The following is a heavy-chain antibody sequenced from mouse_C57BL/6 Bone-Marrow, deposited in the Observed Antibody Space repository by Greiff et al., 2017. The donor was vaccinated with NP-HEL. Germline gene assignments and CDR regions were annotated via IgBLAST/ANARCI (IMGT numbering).Heavy chain of an antibody. D-gene: IGHD1-1*02. J-gene: IGHJ2*01. CDR1: GFTFSSYA. CDR3: TRGGPGGDY. Sequence: EVNVVESGEGLVKPGGSLKLSCAASGFTFSSYAMSWVRQTPEKRLEWVAYISSGGDYTYYADTVKGRFTISRDNARNTLYLQMSSLKSEDTAMYYCTRGGPGGDYWGQGTTLTVSS. CDR2: ISSGGDYT. V-gene: IGHV5-9-1*02.